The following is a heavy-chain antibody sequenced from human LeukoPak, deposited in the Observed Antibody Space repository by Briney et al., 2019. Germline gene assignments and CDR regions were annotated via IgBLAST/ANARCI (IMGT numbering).Heavy chain of an antibody. CDR3: AWPPAP. J-gene: IGHJ4*02. CDR2: ISYDGSNK. Sequence: TGGSLRLSCAASGFTFSSYGMHWVRQAPGKGLEWVAVISYDGSNKYYADSVKGRFTISRDNSKNTLYLQMNSLRAEDTAVYYCAWPPAPWGQGTLVTVSS. D-gene: IGHD2-2*01. V-gene: IGHV3-30*03. CDR1: GFTFSSYG.